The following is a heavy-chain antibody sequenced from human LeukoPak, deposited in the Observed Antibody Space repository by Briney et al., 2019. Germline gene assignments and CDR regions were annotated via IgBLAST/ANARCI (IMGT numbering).Heavy chain of an antibody. V-gene: IGHV4-4*07. J-gene: IGHJ4*02. Sequence: PSETLSLTCTVSGGSISNYYWSWIRRPAGKGLEWIGRINTSGSTNYNPSLESRVFMSVDTSKSQFSLKLNSVTAADTAVYFCARSRGTALITRFDYWGQGTLVTVSS. D-gene: IGHD5-18*01. CDR1: GGSISNYY. CDR3: ARSRGTALITRFDY. CDR2: INTSGST.